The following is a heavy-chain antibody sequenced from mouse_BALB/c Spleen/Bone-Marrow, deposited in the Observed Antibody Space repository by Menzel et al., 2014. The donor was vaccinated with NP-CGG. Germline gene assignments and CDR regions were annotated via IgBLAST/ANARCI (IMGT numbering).Heavy chain of an antibody. CDR2: ISNLAYSI. CDR1: GFTFSDYG. Sequence: EVKVVESGGGLVQPGGSRKLSCAASGFTFSDYGMAWVRQAPGKGPEWVAFISNLAYSIYYAGTVTGRFTISREKAKNTLYLEMSSLRSEDTAMYYCARDQVYYYGSSYGYFDVWGAGTTVTVSS. CDR3: ARDQVYYYGSSYGYFDV. D-gene: IGHD1-1*01. V-gene: IGHV5-15*02. J-gene: IGHJ1*01.